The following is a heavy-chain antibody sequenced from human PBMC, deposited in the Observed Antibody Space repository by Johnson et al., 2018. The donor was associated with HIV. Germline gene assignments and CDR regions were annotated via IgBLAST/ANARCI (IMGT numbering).Heavy chain of an antibody. V-gene: IGHV3-30*04. Sequence: QVQLVESGGGVVQPGRSLRLSCAASGFTFSSYAMHWVRQAPGKGLEWVAVISYDGNNKYYADSVKVRFTISRDNSKNTLYLQMNSLRAEDTAVYYCAKDLSSGWYHAFDIWGQGTMVTVSS. CDR3: AKDLSSGWYHAFDI. J-gene: IGHJ3*02. D-gene: IGHD6-19*01. CDR2: ISYDGNNK. CDR1: GFTFSSYA.